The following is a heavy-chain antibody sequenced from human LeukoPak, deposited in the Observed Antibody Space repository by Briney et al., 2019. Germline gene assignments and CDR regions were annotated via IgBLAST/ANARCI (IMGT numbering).Heavy chain of an antibody. CDR2: IKQDGSEK. D-gene: IGHD3-22*01. V-gene: IGHV3-7*01. CDR1: GFTFSSYW. Sequence: GGSLRLSCAASGFTFSSYWMSWVRQAPGKGLEWVANIKQDGSEKYYVDSVKGRFTISRDNAKNSLYLQMNSLRAEDTAVYDCARDSGYDSSGYHLDAFDIWGQGTMVTVSS. J-gene: IGHJ3*02. CDR3: ARDSGYDSSGYHLDAFDI.